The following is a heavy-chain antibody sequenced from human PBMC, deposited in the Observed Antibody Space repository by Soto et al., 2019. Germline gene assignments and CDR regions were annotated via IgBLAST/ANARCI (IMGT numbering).Heavy chain of an antibody. CDR3: ARASVDPYLPPQTETAAGTERTVYYFDY. Sequence: PSETLSHTCAVYGGSFRGYYWIWIRQPPGKGLEWIGEINHSGSTNYNPSLKSRVTISVDTSKNQFSLKLSSVTAADTAVYYCARASVDPYLPPQTETAAGTERTVYYFDYWGQGTLVTVS. D-gene: IGHD6-13*01. J-gene: IGHJ4*02. V-gene: IGHV4-34*01. CDR2: INHSGST. CDR1: GGSFRGYY.